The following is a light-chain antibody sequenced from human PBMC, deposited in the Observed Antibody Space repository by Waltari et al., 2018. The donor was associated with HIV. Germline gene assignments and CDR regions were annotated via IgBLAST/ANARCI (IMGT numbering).Light chain of an antibody. CDR2: DDD. V-gene: IGLV6-57*03. CDR1: SGSIDSNY. J-gene: IGLJ3*02. CDR3: QSFETGTQV. Sequence: KFMLTQPHSMSESPGKTVTISCTRTSGSIDSNYVPRCQQRPGSAPTTVIFDDDRRPSVVPARFAGSIDKSSNSASLTISGLRPEDEADYYCQSFETGTQVFGGGTKLTVL.